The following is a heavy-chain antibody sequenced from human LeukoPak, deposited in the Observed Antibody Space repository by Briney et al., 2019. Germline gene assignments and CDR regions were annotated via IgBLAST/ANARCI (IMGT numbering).Heavy chain of an antibody. CDR3: AQTTGWPGFDF. V-gene: IGHV4-59*08. D-gene: IGHD6-19*01. CDR1: GASTSSRY. Sequence: SETLSLTCSASGASTSSRYWRWIRQFPGGTLEWIGHIYHAKNTKYNPSLTSRVTISVDTSRNQFSLSLTSLTAAATAIYYCAQTTGWPGFDFWGPGALVTVSS. J-gene: IGHJ4*02. CDR2: IYHAKNT.